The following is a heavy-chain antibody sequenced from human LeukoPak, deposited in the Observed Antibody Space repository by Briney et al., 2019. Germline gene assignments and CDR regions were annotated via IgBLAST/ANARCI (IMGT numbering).Heavy chain of an antibody. V-gene: IGHV1-8*01. CDR2: MNPNSGNT. Sequence: ASVKVSCKASGYTFTSYDINWVRQATGQGLEWVGWMNPNSGNTNYAQKLQGRVTMTTDTSTSTAYMELRSLRSDDTAVYYCARGSRITIFGVVIKTGVDYWGQGTLVTVSS. D-gene: IGHD3-3*01. CDR3: ARGSRITIFGVVIKTGVDY. J-gene: IGHJ4*02. CDR1: GYTFTSYD.